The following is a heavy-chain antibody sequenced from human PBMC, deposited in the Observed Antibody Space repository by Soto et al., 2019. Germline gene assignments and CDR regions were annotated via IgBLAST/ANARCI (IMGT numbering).Heavy chain of an antibody. CDR3: ARDLSDGRWLQSDAFDI. CDR2: ISISSSTI. J-gene: IGHJ3*02. Sequence: PGGSLRLSCAASGFRFSSFEMNWVRQAPGKGLQWVSYISISSSTIYYADSVKDRFTISRDNAKNSLYLQMNSLRAEDTAVYYCARDLSDGRWLQSDAFDIWGQGTMVTVSS. V-gene: IGHV3-48*03. D-gene: IGHD5-12*01. CDR1: GFRFSSFE.